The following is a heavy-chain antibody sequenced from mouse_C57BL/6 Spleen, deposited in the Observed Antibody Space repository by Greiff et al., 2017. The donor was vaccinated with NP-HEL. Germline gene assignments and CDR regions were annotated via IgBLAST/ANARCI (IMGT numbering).Heavy chain of an antibody. D-gene: IGHD1-1*01. Sequence: VHLVESGPGLVQPSQSLSITCTVSGFSLTSYGVHWVRQSPGKGLEWLGVIWSGGSPDYNAAFISRLSISKDNSKSQVFFKMNSLQADDTAIYYCARQDYGSSPFAYWGQGTLVTVSA. CDR1: GFSLTSYG. V-gene: IGHV2-2*01. J-gene: IGHJ3*01. CDR3: ARQDYGSSPFAY. CDR2: IWSGGSP.